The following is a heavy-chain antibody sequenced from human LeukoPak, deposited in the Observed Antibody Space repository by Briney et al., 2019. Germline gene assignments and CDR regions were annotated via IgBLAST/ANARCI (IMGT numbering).Heavy chain of an antibody. V-gene: IGHV1-46*01. Sequence: ASVKVSCKAFGYTFTSNYMHWVRQAPGQGPEWMGVISPSGGSTTYAQKFQGRVTLTRDMSTSTVYMELSSLRSEDTAVYYCASTTVRGVFDYWGQGTLVTVSS. CDR3: ASTTVRGVFDY. CDR2: ISPSGGST. D-gene: IGHD3-10*01. J-gene: IGHJ4*02. CDR1: GYTFTSNY.